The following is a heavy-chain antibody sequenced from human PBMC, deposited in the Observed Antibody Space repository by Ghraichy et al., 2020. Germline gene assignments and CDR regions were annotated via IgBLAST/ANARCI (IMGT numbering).Heavy chain of an antibody. J-gene: IGHJ4*02. V-gene: IGHV4-34*01. Sequence: SETLSLTCAVYGGSFSGYYWSWIRQPPGKGLEWIGEINHSGSTNYNPSLKSRVTISVDTSKNQFSPKLSSVTAADTAVYYCARESAAAGQPIIDYWGQGTLVTVSS. CDR3: ARESAAAGQPIIDY. CDR1: GGSFSGYY. D-gene: IGHD6-13*01. CDR2: INHSGST.